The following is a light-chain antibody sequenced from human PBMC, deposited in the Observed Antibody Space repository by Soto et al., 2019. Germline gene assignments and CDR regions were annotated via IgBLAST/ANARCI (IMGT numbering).Light chain of an antibody. CDR3: RQYSNWPPIT. V-gene: IGKV3-15*01. Sequence: EIVMTQSPDTLSLSPGERATLSCRASQVVTTNLAWYQQKPGQAPRLLIYDASTRAAGIPARFSGTGSGTEFTLTISSLQSEDFAVYYCRQYSNWPPITFGQGTRLEIK. J-gene: IGKJ5*01. CDR2: DAS. CDR1: QVVTTN.